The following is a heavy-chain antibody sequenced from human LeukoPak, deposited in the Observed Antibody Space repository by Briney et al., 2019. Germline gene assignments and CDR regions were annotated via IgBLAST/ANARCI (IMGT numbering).Heavy chain of an antibody. CDR2: INPNSGGT. CDR3: ARDHLVVPGGYEDHYYGMDV. J-gene: IGHJ6*02. CDR1: VYTFTADY. D-gene: IGHD2-2*01. Sequence: GASVKVSCKASVYTFTADYMHWVRQAPGQGLEWRGWINPNSGGTNYAQKFQGRVTMTRDTSISTANMELSRLRSDDTAVYYCARDHLVVPGGYEDHYYGMDVWGQGTTVTVSS. V-gene: IGHV1-2*02.